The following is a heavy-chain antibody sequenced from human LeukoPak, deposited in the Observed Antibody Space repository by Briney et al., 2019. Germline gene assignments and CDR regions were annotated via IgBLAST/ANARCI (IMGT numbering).Heavy chain of an antibody. J-gene: IGHJ4*02. CDR1: GFTFSNYV. Sequence: GGSLRLSCAASGFTFSNYVMTWVRQAPGKGLEWVSIINPSGGTTYYADSVKGRFTISRDNSKNTLYLQMNSLRAEDTAVYYCARNRNYGGNYQGGYWGQGTLVTVSS. V-gene: IGHV3-23*01. D-gene: IGHD4-23*01. CDR2: INPSGGTT. CDR3: ARNRNYGGNYQGGY.